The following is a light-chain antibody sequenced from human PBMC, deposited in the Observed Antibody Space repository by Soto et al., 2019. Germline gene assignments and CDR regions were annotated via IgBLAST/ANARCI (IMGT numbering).Light chain of an antibody. J-gene: IGKJ1*01. Sequence: DIQMTQSPSTLSASVGDIXXXTXXASQSISSWLAWYQQKPGKAPKLLIHDASSLESGVPSRFSGSRSGTEFTLTISSLQPDDFATYYCQQYNSYGWTFGQGTKVDI. CDR1: QSISSW. CDR2: DAS. V-gene: IGKV1-5*01. CDR3: QQYNSYGWT.